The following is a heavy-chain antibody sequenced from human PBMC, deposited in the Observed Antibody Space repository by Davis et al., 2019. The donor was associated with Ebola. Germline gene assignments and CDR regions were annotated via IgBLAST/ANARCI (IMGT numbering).Heavy chain of an antibody. CDR2: ISVYKGKT. V-gene: IGHV1-18*01. Sequence: ASVKVPCKASGYTFTTYGISWVRQAPGQGLEWMGWISVYKGKTNYAQKLQGRVTMTTDTSTSTAYMELRSLRSDDTAVYYCARDEDSSGYYYARLFDYWGQGTLVTVSS. CDR3: ARDEDSSGYYYARLFDY. D-gene: IGHD3-22*01. CDR1: GYTFTTYG. J-gene: IGHJ4*02.